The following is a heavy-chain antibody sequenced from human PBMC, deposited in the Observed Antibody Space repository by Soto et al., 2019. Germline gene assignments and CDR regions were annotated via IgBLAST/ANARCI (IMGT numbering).Heavy chain of an antibody. J-gene: IGHJ4*02. CDR3: ARDRVDGGYGVFDY. CDR1: GGTFSSYA. D-gene: IGHD5-12*01. CDR2: IIPIFGTA. Sequence: SVKVSCKASGGTFSSYAISWVRQAPGQGLEWMGGIIPIFGTANYAQKFQGRVTITADESTGTAYMELSSLGSEDTAVYYCARDRVDGGYGVFDYWGQGTLVTVSS. V-gene: IGHV1-69*13.